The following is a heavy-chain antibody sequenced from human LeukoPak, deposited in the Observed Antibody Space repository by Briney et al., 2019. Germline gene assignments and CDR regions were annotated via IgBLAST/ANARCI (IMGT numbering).Heavy chain of an antibody. CDR2: INHSGST. D-gene: IGHD6-19*01. CDR1: GGAFSGYY. CDR3: ARAAVGSSGWPFDY. Sequence: PSGTPSLTCAVYGGAFSGYYWRWIRPPPGKGLGWVGEINHSGSTNYNPSLKSRVTISVDTSKNQFSLKLSSVTAADTAVYYCARAAVGSSGWPFDYWGQGTLVTVSS. V-gene: IGHV4-34*01. J-gene: IGHJ4*02.